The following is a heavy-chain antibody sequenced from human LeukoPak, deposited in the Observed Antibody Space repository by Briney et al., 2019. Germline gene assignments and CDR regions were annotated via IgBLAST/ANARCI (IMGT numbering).Heavy chain of an antibody. CDR1: GYTFTDYD. CDR2: MNPNSGNT. Sequence: ALVKVSCKASGYTFTDYDINWVRQATGQGLEWMGWMNPNSGNTGYAQKFQGRITITRYTSISTAYMELSSLRSEDTAVYYCARNVAGTGDFDYWGQGTLVTVSS. V-gene: IGHV1-8*03. J-gene: IGHJ4*02. D-gene: IGHD6-19*01. CDR3: ARNVAGTGDFDY.